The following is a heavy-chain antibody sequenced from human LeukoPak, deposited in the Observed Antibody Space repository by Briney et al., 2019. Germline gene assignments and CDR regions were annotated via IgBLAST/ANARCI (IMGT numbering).Heavy chain of an antibody. CDR1: GGSISVYH. CDR3: AKEGMGSEATTADGAFDI. J-gene: IGHJ3*02. Sequence: SETLSLTCTVSGGSISVYHWSWIRQPPGKGLEWIGHIYDTGMTNYSPSLKSRVTISVDTSNNQISLKLTSVTAADTAIYFCAKEGMGSEATTADGAFDIWGQGTTVTVSS. CDR2: IYDTGMT. V-gene: IGHV4-4*08. D-gene: IGHD1-26*01.